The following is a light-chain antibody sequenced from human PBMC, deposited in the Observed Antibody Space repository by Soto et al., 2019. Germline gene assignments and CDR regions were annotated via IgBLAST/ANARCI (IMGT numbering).Light chain of an antibody. J-gene: IGKJ1*01. Sequence: EIVLTQSPGTLSLSPGERATLSCRASERLSSVYLAWYQQRPGQPPRLLIYGASNRATGIPDRFSGSGSETEFTLSISSLQSDDFAVYYCQQYGSSGTSGQGTKVDIK. CDR2: GAS. V-gene: IGKV3-20*01. CDR3: QQYGSSGT. CDR1: ERLSSVY.